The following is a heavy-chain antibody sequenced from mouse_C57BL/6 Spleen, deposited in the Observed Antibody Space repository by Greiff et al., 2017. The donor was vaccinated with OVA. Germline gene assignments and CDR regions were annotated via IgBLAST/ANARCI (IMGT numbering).Heavy chain of an antibody. CDR1: GYSFTGYY. Sequence: EVKLVESGPELVKPGASVKISCKASGYSFTGYYMNWVKQSPEKSLEWIGEINPSTGGTTYNQKFKAKATLTVDKSSSTAYMQLKSLTSEDSAVYYCAIITTEYYAMDYWGQGTSVTVSS. V-gene: IGHV1-42*01. D-gene: IGHD1-1*01. J-gene: IGHJ4*01. CDR3: AIITTEYYAMDY. CDR2: INPSTGGT.